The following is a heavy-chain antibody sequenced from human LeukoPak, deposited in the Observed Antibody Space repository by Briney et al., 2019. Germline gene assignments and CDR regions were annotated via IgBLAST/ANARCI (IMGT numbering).Heavy chain of an antibody. J-gene: IGHJ6*02. V-gene: IGHV1-8*02. CDR2: MNPNSGNT. D-gene: IGHD2-21*02. CDR1: GYTFTSNG. CDR3: ARGVSYVVVTTHFYYYYGMDV. Sequence: ASVKVSCKASGYTFTSNGISWVRQATGQGLEWMGWMNPNSGNTGYAQKFQGRVTMTRNTSISTAYMELGSLRSEDTAVYYCARGVSYVVVTTHFYYYYGMDVWGQGTTVTVSS.